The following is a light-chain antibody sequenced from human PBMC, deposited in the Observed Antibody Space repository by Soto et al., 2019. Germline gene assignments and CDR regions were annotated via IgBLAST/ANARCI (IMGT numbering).Light chain of an antibody. V-gene: IGLV2-14*01. J-gene: IGLJ2*01. CDR1: SSDVGGYNY. CDR3: SSYTRSNTLVI. Sequence: QSALTQPASVSGSPGQSITISCTGTSSDVGGYNYVSWYQLHPGKAPKLIIYEVNNRPSGVSNRFSGSKFGNTASLTISGLQAEDEADYYCSSYTRSNTLVIFGGGTKVTVL. CDR2: EVN.